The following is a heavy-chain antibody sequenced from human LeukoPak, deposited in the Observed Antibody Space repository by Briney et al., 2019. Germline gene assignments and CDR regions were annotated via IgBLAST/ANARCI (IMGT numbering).Heavy chain of an antibody. Sequence: GGSLRLSCAASGFTFSSYWMSWVRQAPGKGLEWVANIKQDGSEKYYVDSVKGRFTISRDNAKNSLYLQMNSLRAEDTAVYYCARQVYGDYVEYFQHWGQGTLVTVSS. CDR3: ARQVYGDYVEYFQH. V-gene: IGHV3-7*01. CDR2: IKQDGSEK. D-gene: IGHD4-17*01. J-gene: IGHJ1*01. CDR1: GFTFSSYW.